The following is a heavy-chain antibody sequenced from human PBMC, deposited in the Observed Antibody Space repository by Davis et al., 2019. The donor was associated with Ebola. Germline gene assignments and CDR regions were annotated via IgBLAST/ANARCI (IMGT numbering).Heavy chain of an antibody. Sequence: MPSETLSLTCTVSGGSISSSSYYWGWIRQHPGKGLEWIGSIYYSGSTYYTPSLKSRVTISVDTSKNQFSLKLSSVTAADTAVYYCASAVGGGVDYWGQGTLVTVSS. J-gene: IGHJ4*02. CDR3: ASAVGGGVDY. V-gene: IGHV4-39*01. CDR1: GGSISSSSYY. CDR2: IYYSGST. D-gene: IGHD4-23*01.